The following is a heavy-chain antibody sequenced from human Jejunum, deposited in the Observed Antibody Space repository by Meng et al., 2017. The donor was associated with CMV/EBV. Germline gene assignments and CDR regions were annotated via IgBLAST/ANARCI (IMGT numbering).Heavy chain of an antibody. CDR1: GLTFSEYY. CDR2: IGSHGSSI. CDR3: ARNWGPIDY. Sequence: CVASGLTFSEYYMSWIRQAPGKGLEWVSYIGSHGSSIYCADSVKGRFTVSRDNTKNSVYLQMNSLRAEDAAVYYCARNWGPIDYWGQGTLVTVSS. D-gene: IGHD7-27*01. V-gene: IGHV3-11*01. J-gene: IGHJ4*02.